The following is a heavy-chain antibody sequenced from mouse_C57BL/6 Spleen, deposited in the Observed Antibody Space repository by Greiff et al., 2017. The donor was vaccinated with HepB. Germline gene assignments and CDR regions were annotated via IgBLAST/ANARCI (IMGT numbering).Heavy chain of an antibody. CDR1: GYSFTDYN. CDR3: ARGDYYGSSYEGYYFDY. Sequence: EVQLQQSGPELVKPGASVKISCKASGYSFTDYNMNWVKQSNGKSLEWIGVINPNYGTTSYNQKFKGKATLTVDQSSSTAYMQLNSLTSEESAVYYCARGDYYGSSYEGYYFDYWGQGTTLTVSS. CDR2: INPNYGTT. V-gene: IGHV1-39*01. D-gene: IGHD1-1*01. J-gene: IGHJ2*01.